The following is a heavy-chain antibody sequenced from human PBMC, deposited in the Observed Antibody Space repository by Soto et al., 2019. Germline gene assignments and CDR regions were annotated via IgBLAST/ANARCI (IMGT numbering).Heavy chain of an antibody. J-gene: IGHJ4*02. V-gene: IGHV3-53*01. CDR1: GFTVSNNY. Sequence: EVQLVESGGGLIQPGGSLRLSCAVSGFTVSNNYMSWVRQAPGKGLEGVSVIYSGGYTAYGDSVKGRFTISRDNSKNKLYLQMNSRGPADPAVFYWAPQRGGGGHWGQGTLVTVSS. CDR2: IYSGGYT. CDR3: APQRGGGGH. D-gene: IGHD6-25*01.